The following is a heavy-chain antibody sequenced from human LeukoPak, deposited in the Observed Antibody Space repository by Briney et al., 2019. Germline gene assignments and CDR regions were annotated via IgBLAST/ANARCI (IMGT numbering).Heavy chain of an antibody. CDR3: AREGYCTNGVCHAGYYFDY. CDR2: IYYSGST. J-gene: IGHJ4*02. Sequence: PSETLSFTCTVSGGSISSYYWSWIRQPPGKGLEWIGYIYYSGSTNYNPSLESRVTISVDTSKNQFSLKLSSVTAADTAVYYCAREGYCTNGVCHAGYYFDYWGQGTLVTVSS. D-gene: IGHD2-8*01. V-gene: IGHV4-59*01. CDR1: GGSISSYY.